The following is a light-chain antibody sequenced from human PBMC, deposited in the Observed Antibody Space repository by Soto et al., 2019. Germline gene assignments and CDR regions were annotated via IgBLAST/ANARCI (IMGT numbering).Light chain of an antibody. V-gene: IGLV2-14*02. CDR2: EDN. J-gene: IGLJ2*01. CDR1: SSDVGYYHL. Sequence: QSVLTQPASVSGSPGQSITISCTGTSSDVGYYHLVYWYQQHPGKAPKLIVYEDNKRPSGIPDRFSGSKSGTSATLGITGLPTVDEADYYCGTWDSSLSAGVFRGGTKVTV. CDR3: GTWDSSLSAGV.